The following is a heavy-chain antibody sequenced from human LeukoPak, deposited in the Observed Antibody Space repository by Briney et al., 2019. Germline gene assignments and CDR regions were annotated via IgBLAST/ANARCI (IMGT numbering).Heavy chain of an antibody. Sequence: PWASVKVSCKASGYTFTSYGISWVRQAPGQGLEWMGWISAYNGNTNYAQKLQGRVTMTTGTSTSTAYMGLRSLRSDDTAVYYCARPKGYSYGGGFDYWGQGTLVTVSS. CDR3: ARPKGYSYGGGFDY. CDR2: ISAYNGNT. D-gene: IGHD5-18*01. CDR1: GYTFTSYG. V-gene: IGHV1-18*01. J-gene: IGHJ4*02.